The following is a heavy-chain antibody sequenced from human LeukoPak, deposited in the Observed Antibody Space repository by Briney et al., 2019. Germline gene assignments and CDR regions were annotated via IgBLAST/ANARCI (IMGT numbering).Heavy chain of an antibody. CDR1: GGSISSYN. V-gene: IGHV4-59*01. Sequence: PSETLSLTCTVSGGSISSYNWNWIRQPPGKGLEWIGYLYYSGSTNYNPSLKSRVTISVDTSKNQFSLKLSSVTAADTAVYYCARDSRMVVPAPGAWYFDLWGRGTLATVS. J-gene: IGHJ2*01. CDR3: ARDSRMVVPAPGAWYFDL. D-gene: IGHD2-21*01. CDR2: LYYSGST.